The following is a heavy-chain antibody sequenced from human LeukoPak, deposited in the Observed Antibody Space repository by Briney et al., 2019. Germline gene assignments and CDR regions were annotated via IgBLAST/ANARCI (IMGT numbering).Heavy chain of an antibody. D-gene: IGHD6-19*01. Sequence: GGSLRLSCAASGLTFSYYGMHWVRQAPGKGLEWVADISFDGRIEYYADSVKGRFTIARDNSKNTLYLQMNSLRAEDTAVYYCAKDRIAVSGDPHNCGMDVWGQGTTVTVSS. CDR1: GLTFSYYG. J-gene: IGHJ6*02. V-gene: IGHV3-30*18. CDR3: AKDRIAVSGDPHNCGMDV. CDR2: ISFDGRIE.